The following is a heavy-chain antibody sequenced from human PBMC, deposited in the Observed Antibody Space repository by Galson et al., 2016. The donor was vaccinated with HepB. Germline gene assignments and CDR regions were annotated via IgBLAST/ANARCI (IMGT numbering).Heavy chain of an antibody. Sequence: SLRLSCAVSGFNFKEYAMHWVRQAPGKGLEWVSGISWNRATIGYADSVRGRFTISRDNANNSLYLQMHSLRADDTALYFCAKVRRNTHYLDYWGQGVLVSVSS. CDR3: AKVRRNTHYLDY. J-gene: IGHJ4*02. CDR1: GFNFKEYA. CDR2: ISWNRATI. V-gene: IGHV3-9*01. D-gene: IGHD3-16*02.